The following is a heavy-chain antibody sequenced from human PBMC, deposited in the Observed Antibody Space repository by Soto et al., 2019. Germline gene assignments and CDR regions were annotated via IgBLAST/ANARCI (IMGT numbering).Heavy chain of an antibody. J-gene: IGHJ6*02. V-gene: IGHV3-33*01. CDR2: ILYDGSNK. Sequence: GESLRLSCTASGVTFSSYGRHWVRQAPGKGLEWVALILYDGSNKYYADSMKGRFIISSDNSKNTLYLQMNSLRAEDTAVYYCARDERDFWSGYYIELANYNYYYGMDVWGQGITVTVSS. CDR1: GVTFSSYG. D-gene: IGHD3-3*01. CDR3: ARDERDFWSGYYIELANYNYYYGMDV.